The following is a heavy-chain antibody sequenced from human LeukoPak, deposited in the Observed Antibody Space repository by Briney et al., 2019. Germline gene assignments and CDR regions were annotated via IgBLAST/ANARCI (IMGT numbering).Heavy chain of an antibody. CDR2: IIPIFGIA. Sequence: SVKVSCKASGGTFSGYAISWVRQAPGQGLEWMGRIIPIFGIANYAQKFQGRVTITADKSTSTAYMELSSLRSEDTAVYYCASLTRPRGYFYGMDVWGQGTTVTVSS. CDR3: ASLTRPRGYFYGMDV. V-gene: IGHV1-69*04. CDR1: GGTFSGYA. J-gene: IGHJ6*02.